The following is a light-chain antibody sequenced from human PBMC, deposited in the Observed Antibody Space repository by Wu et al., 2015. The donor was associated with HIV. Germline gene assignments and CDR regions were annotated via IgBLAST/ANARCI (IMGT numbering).Light chain of an antibody. CDR1: RGINNW. Sequence: DIQMTQSPSTLSASVGDRVTITCRASRGINNWLAWYQQKPGKAPKLLMYKAANLESGVLSRFSGSGYGTEFTLTISSLQPDDFATYYCQQSNYFFFGPGTKWISN. J-gene: IGKJ3*01. V-gene: IGKV1-5*03. CDR2: KAA. CDR3: QQSNYFF.